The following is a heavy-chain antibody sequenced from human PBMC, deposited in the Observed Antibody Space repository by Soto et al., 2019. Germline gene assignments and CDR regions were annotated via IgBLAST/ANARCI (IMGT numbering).Heavy chain of an antibody. J-gene: IGHJ6*02. CDR3: ARKNVVVTAIPYYYCGMDV. D-gene: IGHD2-21*02. Sequence: QVQLVQSGAEVKKPGSSVKVSCKASGGTFSSYAISWVRQAPGQGLEWMGGIIPIFGTANYAQKFQGRVTITAEESTSTAYMELSSLRSEDTAVYYCARKNVVVTAIPYYYCGMDVWGQGTTVTVSS. CDR2: IIPIFGTA. CDR1: GGTFSSYA. V-gene: IGHV1-69*12.